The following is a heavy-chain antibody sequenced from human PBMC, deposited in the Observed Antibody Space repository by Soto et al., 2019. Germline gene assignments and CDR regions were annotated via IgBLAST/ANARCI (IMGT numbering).Heavy chain of an antibody. Sequence: SETLSLTCTVSGDSLSSGGHYWSWIRQHPGKGLEWIGHIYDSVNTYYSPSLRSRVTISADMSKNQFSLNLRSVTAADTAVYYCARVDHRGYFAILTDYWGQRTLVTVPS. CDR2: IYDSVNT. J-gene: IGHJ4*02. D-gene: IGHD3-9*01. V-gene: IGHV4-31*03. CDR1: GDSLSSGGHY. CDR3: ARVDHRGYFAILTDY.